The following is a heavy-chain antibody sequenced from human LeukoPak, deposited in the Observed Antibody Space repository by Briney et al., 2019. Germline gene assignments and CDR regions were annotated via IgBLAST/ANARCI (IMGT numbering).Heavy chain of an antibody. J-gene: IGHJ4*02. Sequence: GGSLRLSCAASGFTFDDYAMHWVRQAPGKGLEWVSGISWNSGSIGYADSVKGRFTISRDNAKNSLYLQMNSLRAEDTALYYCGKDRISYYDSSGYYYEGGFDYWGQGTLVTVSS. CDR3: GKDRISYYDSSGYYYEGGFDY. D-gene: IGHD3-22*01. CDR1: GFTFDDYA. CDR2: ISWNSGSI. V-gene: IGHV3-9*01.